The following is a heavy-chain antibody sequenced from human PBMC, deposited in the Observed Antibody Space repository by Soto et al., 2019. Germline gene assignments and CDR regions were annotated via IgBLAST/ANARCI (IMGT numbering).Heavy chain of an antibody. CDR2: IYDSGTT. V-gene: IGHV4-61*08. CDR1: GASISSGDYF. CDR3: ARINGGSPDF. Sequence: SETLSLTCTVSGASISSGDYFWSWIRQSPGKGLQWIGYIYDSGTTMYNPSLKSRVTMSVDPPKNQLSLKLTSVTAADTAVYYCARINGGSPDFWGQGTLVTVSS. J-gene: IGHJ4*02. D-gene: IGHD2-15*01.